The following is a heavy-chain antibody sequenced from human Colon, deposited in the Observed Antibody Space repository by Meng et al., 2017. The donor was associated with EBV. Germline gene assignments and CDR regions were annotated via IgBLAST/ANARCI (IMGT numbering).Heavy chain of an antibody. CDR3: ARRPTGIDY. D-gene: IGHD2-8*02. V-gene: IGHV4-34*12. J-gene: IGHJ4*02. CDR2: IIHGGSP. Sequence: QVQLQRWGAGLLKPSETLSLTCAGNGGSLSGAYWNWIRQPPGKGLEWIGEIIHGGSPSYNPSLKSRVTISIDTSKNQLSLMLSSVTAADTAVYYCARRPTGIDYWGQGTLVTVSS. CDR1: GGSLSGAY.